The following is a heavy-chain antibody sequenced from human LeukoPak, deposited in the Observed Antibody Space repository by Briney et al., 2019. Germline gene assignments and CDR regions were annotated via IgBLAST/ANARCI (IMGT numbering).Heavy chain of an antibody. CDR2: ISGSGDST. CDR3: AKGRPCSSTSCYGSYFDY. Sequence: GGSLRLSCAASGFTFSSYAMSWVRQAPGKGLEWVSAISGSGDSTYYADSVKGRFTISRDNSKNTLYLQMNSLRAEDTAVYYCAKGRPCSSTSCYGSYFDYWGQGTLVTVSS. V-gene: IGHV3-23*01. J-gene: IGHJ4*02. CDR1: GFTFSSYA. D-gene: IGHD2-2*01.